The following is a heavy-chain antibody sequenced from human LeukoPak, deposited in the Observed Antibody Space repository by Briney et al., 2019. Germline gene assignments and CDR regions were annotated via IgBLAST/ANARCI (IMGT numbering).Heavy chain of an antibody. CDR2: INYSGNT. Sequence: SEPLSLTCAVYGGSFSGYYWSWIRQPPGKALEWIGEINYSGNTNYNPSLKSRVTISVDTSKNQFSLKLSSVTAADTAVYYCERGGDGDPQDCSSTSCYVGWFELWGQGTLVTVSS. D-gene: IGHD2-2*01. CDR1: GGSFSGYY. V-gene: IGHV4-34*01. J-gene: IGHJ5*02. CDR3: ERGGDGDPQDCSSTSCYVGWFEL.